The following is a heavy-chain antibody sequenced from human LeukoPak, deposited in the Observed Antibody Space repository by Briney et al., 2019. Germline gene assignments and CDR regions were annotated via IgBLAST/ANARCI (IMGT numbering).Heavy chain of an antibody. CDR2: IGTAGDT. CDR1: GFTFSNHA. D-gene: IGHD1-26*01. CDR3: VRQQTPHGNFDY. J-gene: IGHJ4*02. Sequence: GGSLRLSCATSGFTFSNHAMHWVRQATGKGLKWVSAIGTAGDTFYPGSVKGRFTISRENAKNSLSLQMNSLRAEDTAVYYCVRQQTPHGNFDYWGQGTLVTVSS. V-gene: IGHV3-13*01.